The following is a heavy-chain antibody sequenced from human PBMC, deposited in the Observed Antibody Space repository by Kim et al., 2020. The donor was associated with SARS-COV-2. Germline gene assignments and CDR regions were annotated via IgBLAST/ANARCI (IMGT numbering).Heavy chain of an antibody. D-gene: IGHD3-10*01. V-gene: IGHV3-48*03. CDR1: GFTFSSYE. CDR2: ISSSGSTI. CDR3: ARDRLAFWFGELFSGTHYYYGMDV. Sequence: GGSLRLSCAASGFTFSSYEMNWVRQAPGKGLEWVSYISSSGSTIYYADSVKGRFTISRDNAKNSLYLQMNSLRAEDTAVYYCARDRLAFWFGELFSGTHYYYGMDVWGQGTTVTVSS. J-gene: IGHJ6*02.